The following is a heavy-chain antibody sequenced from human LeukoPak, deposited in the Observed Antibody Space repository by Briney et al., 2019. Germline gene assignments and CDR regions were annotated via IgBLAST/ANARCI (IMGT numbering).Heavy chain of an antibody. CDR3: ARDIVVVPAAMRGWDYYYYGMDV. D-gene: IGHD2-2*01. J-gene: IGHJ6*02. Sequence: ASVKVSCTASGYTFTSYYMHWVRQAPGQGLEWMGWINPNSGGTNYAQKFQGSVTMTRDTSISTAYMELSRLRSDDTAVYYCARDIVVVPAAMRGWDYYYYGMDVWCQGTTVSVSS. V-gene: IGHV1-2*02. CDR1: GYTFTSYY. CDR2: INPNSGGT.